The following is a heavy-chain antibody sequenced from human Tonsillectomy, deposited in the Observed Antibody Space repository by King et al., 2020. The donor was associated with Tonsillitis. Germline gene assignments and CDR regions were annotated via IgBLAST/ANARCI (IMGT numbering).Heavy chain of an antibody. CDR2: ISYDGSNK. J-gene: IGHJ4*02. D-gene: IGHD4/OR15-4a*01. V-gene: IGHV3-33*05. Sequence: VQLVESGGGVVQPGRSLRLSCAASGFTFSSYGMHWVRQAPGKGLEWVAVISYDGSNKYYADSVKGRFTISRDNSTNTLYLQMNSLRAEDTAVYYCRRDRDDYIFDYWGQGKLVTVSS. CDR3: RRDRDDYIFDY. CDR1: GFTFSSYG.